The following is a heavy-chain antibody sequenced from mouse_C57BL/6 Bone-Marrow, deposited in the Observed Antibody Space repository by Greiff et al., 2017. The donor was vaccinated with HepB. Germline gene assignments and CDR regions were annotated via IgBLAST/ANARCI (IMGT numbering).Heavy chain of an antibody. CDR3: AKFYDGYYEGFDY. D-gene: IGHD2-3*01. CDR1: GFTFSDYG. J-gene: IGHJ2*01. V-gene: IGHV5-17*01. CDR2: ISSGSSTI. Sequence: EVKVEESGGGLVKPGGSLKLSCAASGFTFSDYGMHWVRQAPEKGLEWVAYISSGSSTIYYADTVKGRFTISRDNAKNTLFLQMTSLRSEDTAMYYCAKFYDGYYEGFDYWGQGTTLTVSS.